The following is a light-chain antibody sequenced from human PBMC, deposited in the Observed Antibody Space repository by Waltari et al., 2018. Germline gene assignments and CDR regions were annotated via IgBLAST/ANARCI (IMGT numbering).Light chain of an antibody. Sequence: SYVLTQPPSFSVAPGGTATITCGGDNIGTERVHWYQQTPGQAPVLVVYDNTARPSGVPERFAGAKSENTATLTISRVEAGDRADYYCQVWDYNSNHVLFGGGTKVTVL. CDR1: NIGTER. CDR3: QVWDYNSNHVL. V-gene: IGLV3-21*02. CDR2: DNT. J-gene: IGLJ2*01.